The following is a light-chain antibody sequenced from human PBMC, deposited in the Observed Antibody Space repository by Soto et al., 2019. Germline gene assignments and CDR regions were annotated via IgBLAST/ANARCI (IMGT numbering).Light chain of an antibody. CDR2: DVS. V-gene: IGLV2-14*03. Sequence: QSALTQPASVSGSPGQSITISCTGTSSDVGGYNSVSWYQQHPGKAPKVMIYDVSNRPSGVSNRFSGSKSGNTASLTISELQAEDEDDYYCSSYTSSTTRVFGSGTKLTVL. J-gene: IGLJ1*01. CDR1: SSDVGGYNS. CDR3: SSYTSSTTRV.